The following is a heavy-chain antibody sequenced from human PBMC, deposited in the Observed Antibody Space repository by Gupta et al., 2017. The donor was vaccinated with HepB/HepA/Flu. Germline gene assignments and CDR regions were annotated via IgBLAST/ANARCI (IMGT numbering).Heavy chain of an antibody. CDR1: GIKIVGRG. D-gene: IGHD3-10*01. CDR3: ARDIGDSDYAMDT. J-gene: IGHJ5*02. V-gene: IGHV3-30*03. CDR2: ISFEGRTK. Sequence: GQLMESGGGVVQSGKSLRLSCAASGIKIVGRGMHWVGQSAGRGPESAAVISFEGRTKQYGDCVRGRFSMSRDKSKNTVSLQMNGLIPEDTAMYDCARDIGDSDYAMDTWGPGTLGTVAS.